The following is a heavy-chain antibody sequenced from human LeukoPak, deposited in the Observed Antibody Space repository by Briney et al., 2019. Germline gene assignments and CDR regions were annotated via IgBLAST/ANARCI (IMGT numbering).Heavy chain of an antibody. J-gene: IGHJ4*02. V-gene: IGHV3-23*01. CDR3: AKVMDHDNSPDVDY. Sequence: GGSLRLSCAVSGITLCNYGMSWVRQAPGKGLEWVAGISDSGGRTNYADSVKGRFTISRDNSKDTLYLQMNSLKAEDTAVYYCAKVMDHDNSPDVDYWGQGTLVTVSS. CDR2: ISDSGGRT. CDR1: GITLCNYG. D-gene: IGHD5-24*01.